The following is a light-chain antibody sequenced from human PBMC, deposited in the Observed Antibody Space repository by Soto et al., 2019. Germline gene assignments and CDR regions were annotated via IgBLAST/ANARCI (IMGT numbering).Light chain of an antibody. J-gene: IGKJ3*01. V-gene: IGKV4-1*01. CDR3: QQYYSTLFT. CDR1: QSVLYSSNSKNY. Sequence: DIVMTQSPDSPAVSLGERSSINCKSSQSVLYSSNSKNYLAWYQQKPGQPPKLLIYWASTRESGVPDRFSGSGSGTDFTLTISSLQAEDVAVYYCQQYYSTLFTFGPGTKVDIK. CDR2: WAS.